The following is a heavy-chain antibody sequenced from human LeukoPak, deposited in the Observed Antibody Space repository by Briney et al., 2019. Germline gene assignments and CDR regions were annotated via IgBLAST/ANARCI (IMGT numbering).Heavy chain of an antibody. CDR1: GGSISSYY. CDR2: IYTSGST. Sequence: PSETLSLTCTVSGGSISSYYWSWIGQPAGKGLEWIGRIYTSGSTNYNPSLKSRVTISVDKSKNQFSLKLSSVTAADTAVYYCAGSMVRGVIINWFDPWGQGTLVTVSS. D-gene: IGHD3-10*01. CDR3: AGSMVRGVIINWFDP. V-gene: IGHV4-4*07. J-gene: IGHJ5*02.